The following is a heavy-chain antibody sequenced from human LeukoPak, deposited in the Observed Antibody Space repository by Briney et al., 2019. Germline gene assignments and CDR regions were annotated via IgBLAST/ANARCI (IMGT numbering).Heavy chain of an antibody. CDR1: GVSISSYY. V-gene: IGHV4-59*13. CDR3: ARDVDTVLVD. D-gene: IGHD2-2*03. Sequence: SETLSLTCTVSGVSISSYYWSWIRRPPGKGLEWIGYIYYSGSTNYNPSLKSRVTISVDTSKNQFSLRLSSVTAADTAVYYCARDVDTVLVDWGQGTLVTVSS. J-gene: IGHJ4*02. CDR2: IYYSGST.